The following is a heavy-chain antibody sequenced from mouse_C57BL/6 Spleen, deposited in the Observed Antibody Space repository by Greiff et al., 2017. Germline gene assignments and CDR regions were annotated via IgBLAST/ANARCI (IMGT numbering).Heavy chain of an antibody. CDR2: ISDGGSYT. Sequence: EVQGVESGGGLVKPGGSLKLSCAASGFTFSSYAMSWVRQTPEKRLEWVATISDGGSYTYYPDNVKGRFTISRDNAKNNLYLQMSHLKSEDTAMYYCARARANDGYYGYAMDYWGQGTSVTVSS. D-gene: IGHD2-3*01. CDR1: GFTFSSYA. CDR3: ARARANDGYYGYAMDY. J-gene: IGHJ4*01. V-gene: IGHV5-4*01.